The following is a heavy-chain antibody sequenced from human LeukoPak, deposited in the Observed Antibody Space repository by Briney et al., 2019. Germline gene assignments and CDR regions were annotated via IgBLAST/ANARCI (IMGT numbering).Heavy chain of an antibody. D-gene: IGHD3-22*01. CDR1: GFTFSSYG. J-gene: IGHJ3*02. CDR2: ISGSGGST. Sequence: GGSLRLSCAASGFTFSSYGMSWVRQAPGKGLEWVSAISGSGGSTYYADSVKGRFTISRDNSKNTLYLQMNSLRAEDTAVYYCAKGRDYDSSGYDAFDIWGQGTMVTVSS. V-gene: IGHV3-23*01. CDR3: AKGRDYDSSGYDAFDI.